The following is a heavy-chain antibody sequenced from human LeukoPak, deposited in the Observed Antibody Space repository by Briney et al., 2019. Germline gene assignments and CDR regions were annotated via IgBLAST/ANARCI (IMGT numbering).Heavy chain of an antibody. Sequence: SETLSLTCTVSGGSISSSSYYWGGIRQPPGKGLEWIGSIYYSGSTYYNPSLKSRVTISVDTSKNQFSLKLSSVTAADTAVYYCARVPLNYGDYPFDYWGQGTLVTVSS. J-gene: IGHJ4*02. CDR1: GGSISSSSYY. CDR2: IYYSGST. V-gene: IGHV4-39*07. D-gene: IGHD4-17*01. CDR3: ARVPLNYGDYPFDY.